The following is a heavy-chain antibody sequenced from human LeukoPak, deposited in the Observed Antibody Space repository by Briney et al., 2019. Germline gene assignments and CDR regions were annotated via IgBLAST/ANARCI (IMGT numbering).Heavy chain of an antibody. CDR1: GNTFSGYY. Sequence: ASVKVSCKASGNTFSGYYMHWVRQAPGQGLELMGWINPNSGGTNYAQKFQGRVTMTRDTSISTAYMELSRLRSDDTAVYYCAREDCSGGSCYSAFDYWGQGTLVTVSS. D-gene: IGHD2-15*01. CDR3: AREDCSGGSCYSAFDY. J-gene: IGHJ4*02. CDR2: INPNSGGT. V-gene: IGHV1-2*02.